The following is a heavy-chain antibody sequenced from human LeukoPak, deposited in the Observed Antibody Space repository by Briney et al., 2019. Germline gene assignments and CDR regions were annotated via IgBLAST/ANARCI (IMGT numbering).Heavy chain of an antibody. J-gene: IGHJ5*02. CDR2: ISWNSGSI. V-gene: IGHV3-9*01. CDR1: GFTFDDYA. D-gene: IGHD3-10*01. CDR3: AKTYGSGSYTGYNWFDP. Sequence: PGRSLRLSCAASGFTFDDYAMHWVRQAPGKGLEWVSGISWNSGSIGYADSVKGRFTISRDNAKNSLYLQMNSLRAEDTVLYYCAKTYGSGSYTGYNWFDPWGQGTLVTVSS.